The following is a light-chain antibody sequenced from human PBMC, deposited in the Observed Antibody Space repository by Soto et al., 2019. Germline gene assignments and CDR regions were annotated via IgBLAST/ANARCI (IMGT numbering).Light chain of an antibody. V-gene: IGKV1-9*01. J-gene: IGKJ3*01. CDR1: QGIASY. CDR3: HQLNSYPIT. Sequence: DIQLTQSPSFLSASVGDRVTITCRASQGIASYLVWYQQKPGKAPKLLIYAASTLQSGVPSRFSGSGSGTEFTLTISSRQPEDFATYYCHQLNSYPITFGPGTKVDIK. CDR2: AAS.